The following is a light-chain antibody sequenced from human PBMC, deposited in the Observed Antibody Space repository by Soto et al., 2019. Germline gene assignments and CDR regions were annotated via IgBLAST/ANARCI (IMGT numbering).Light chain of an antibody. J-gene: IGKJ5*01. CDR3: QQRSNWPSIT. CDR1: QSVSSY. CDR2: DAS. Sequence: EIVLTQSPATLSLSPGERATLSCRASQSVSSYLAWYQQKPGQAPRLLIYDASNRATGIPARFSGSGSGTDCTLTISSLEPEDFAVYYCQQRSNWPSITFGQGTRLEMK. V-gene: IGKV3-11*01.